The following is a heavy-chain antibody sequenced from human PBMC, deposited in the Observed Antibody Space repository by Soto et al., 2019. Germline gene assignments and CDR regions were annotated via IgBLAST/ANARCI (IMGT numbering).Heavy chain of an antibody. Sequence: GGSLRLSCISSGFTFSNHHMSWIRQAPGKGLEWVSYISPSGSPLYYADSVKGRFTISRDNAKNSLYLQRSSLRAEDTALYYCARDPDTTSKIDHWGQGTQVTVSS. CDR3: ARDPDTTSKIDH. V-gene: IGHV3-11*01. D-gene: IGHD1-1*01. CDR1: GFTFSNHH. J-gene: IGHJ4*02. CDR2: ISPSGSPL.